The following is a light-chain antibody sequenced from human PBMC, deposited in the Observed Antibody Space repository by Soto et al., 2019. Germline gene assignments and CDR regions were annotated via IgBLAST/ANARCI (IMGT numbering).Light chain of an antibody. CDR2: GES. CDR3: QKYNNWPRT. CDR1: QSVSSN. V-gene: IGKV3-15*01. Sequence: EIMMTQSPATLSAAPRERATLSCRASQSVSSNLAWYQQKTGQAPRILIYGESTRATGIPARFSGSGSGTELTLTISRLQSEDFAVYYCQKYNNWPRTCGQGTKVDIK. J-gene: IGKJ1*01.